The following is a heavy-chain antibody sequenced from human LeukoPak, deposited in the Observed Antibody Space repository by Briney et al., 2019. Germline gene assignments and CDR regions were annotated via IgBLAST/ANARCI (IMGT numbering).Heavy chain of an antibody. CDR2: IYYSGST. CDR1: GGSISSSSYY. V-gene: IGHV4-39*07. D-gene: IGHD3-10*01. CDR3: AREPITMVRGGWWFDP. Sequence: PSETLSPTCTVSGGSISSSSYYWGWIRQPPGKGLEWIGSIYYSGSTYYNPSLKSRVTISVDTSKNQFSLKLSSVTAADTAVYYCAREPITMVRGGWWFDPWGQGTLVTVSS. J-gene: IGHJ5*02.